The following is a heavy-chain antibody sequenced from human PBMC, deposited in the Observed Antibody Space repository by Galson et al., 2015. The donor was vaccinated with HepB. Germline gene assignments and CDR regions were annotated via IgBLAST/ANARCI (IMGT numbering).Heavy chain of an antibody. CDR1: GFTFSGPA. Sequence: SLSLSCAASGFTFSGPAMHWVRQAYGRGLVWVGRIGRKANSYATAYAASVKGRFTISRDDSKNTAYLQMHSLKTEDTAVYYCTRLGDLSGYSSLWGQGTLVTVSS. V-gene: IGHV3-73*01. J-gene: IGHJ4*02. CDR2: IGRKANSYAT. D-gene: IGHD6-13*01. CDR3: TRLGDLSGYSSL.